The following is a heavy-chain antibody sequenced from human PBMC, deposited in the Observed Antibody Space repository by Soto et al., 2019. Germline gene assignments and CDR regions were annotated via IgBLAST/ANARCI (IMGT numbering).Heavy chain of an antibody. CDR3: ARGYGDYGEYIFDY. CDR1: GFTFSSYE. J-gene: IGHJ4*02. CDR2: ISSSGSTI. D-gene: IGHD4-17*01. Sequence: GGSLRLSCAASGFTFSSYEMNWVRQAPGKGLEWVSYISSSGSTIYYADSVKGRFTISRDNAKNSLYLQMNSLRAEDTAVYYCARGYGDYGEYIFDYWGQGXLVTVSS. V-gene: IGHV3-48*03.